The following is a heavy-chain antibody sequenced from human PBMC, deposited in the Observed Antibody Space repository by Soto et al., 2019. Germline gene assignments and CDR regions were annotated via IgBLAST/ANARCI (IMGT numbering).Heavy chain of an antibody. Sequence: PSETLSLTCTVSGDSISSYSWSWIRQPPGKGLEWIGEIYHSGSTNYNPSLKSRVTISVDKSKNQFSLKLSSVTAADTAVYYCARTLGFYDILTGLDYWGQGTLVTVSS. V-gene: IGHV4-59*12. CDR1: GDSISSYS. J-gene: IGHJ4*02. D-gene: IGHD3-9*01. CDR3: ARTLGFYDILTGLDY. CDR2: IYHSGST.